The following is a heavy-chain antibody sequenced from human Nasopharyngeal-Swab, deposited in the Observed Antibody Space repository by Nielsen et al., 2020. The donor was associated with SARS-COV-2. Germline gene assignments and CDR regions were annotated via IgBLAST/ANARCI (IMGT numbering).Heavy chain of an antibody. Sequence: ILTRYPMLWLRLAPARGVEGMGWINTNTGNPTYAQGFTGRFVFSLDTSVSTAYLQISSLKAEDTAVYYCARARGQPHNYYYYGMDVWGQGTTVTVSS. J-gene: IGHJ6*02. V-gene: IGHV7-4-1*02. CDR3: ARARGQPHNYYYYGMDV. CDR2: INTNTGNP. CDR1: ILTRYP.